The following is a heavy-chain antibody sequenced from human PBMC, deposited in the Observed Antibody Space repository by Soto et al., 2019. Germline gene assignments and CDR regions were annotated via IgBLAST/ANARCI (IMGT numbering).Heavy chain of an antibody. CDR2: INPNSGGT. CDR1: GCTFTGYY. V-gene: IGHV1-2*04. Sequence: ASVKVSCKASGCTFTGYYMHWVRQAPGQGLEWMGWINPNSGGTNYAQKFQGWVAMSRDTSISTAYMELSRLRSDDTAVYYCARGAAQLWLTYYFDYWGQGTLVTVSS. J-gene: IGHJ4*02. D-gene: IGHD5-18*01. CDR3: ARGAAQLWLTYYFDY.